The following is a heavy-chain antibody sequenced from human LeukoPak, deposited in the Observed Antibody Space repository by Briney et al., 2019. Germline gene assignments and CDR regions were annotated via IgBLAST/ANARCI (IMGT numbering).Heavy chain of an antibody. CDR2: INHSGST. V-gene: IGHV4-34*01. CDR1: GGSFSGYY. J-gene: IGHJ5*02. Sequence: SETLSLTCAVYGGSFSGYYWSWIRQPPGKGLEWIGEINHSGSTNYNPSLKSRVIISVDTSKNQFSLKLSSVTAADTAVYYCARGRFDPWGQGTLVTVSS. CDR3: ARGRFDP.